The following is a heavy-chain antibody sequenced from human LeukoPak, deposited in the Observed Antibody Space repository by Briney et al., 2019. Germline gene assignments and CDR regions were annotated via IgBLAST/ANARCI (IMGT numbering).Heavy chain of an antibody. J-gene: IGHJ3*02. D-gene: IGHD6-13*01. CDR3: ARIAAADPVAFDI. Sequence: ETLSLTCAVYGGCFSGYYWSWIRQPPGKGLDWIGEINHSGSTNYNPSLKSRVTISVDTSKNQFSLKLSSVTAADTAVYYCARIAAADPVAFDIWGQGTMVTVSS. CDR1: GGCFSGYY. V-gene: IGHV4-34*01. CDR2: INHSGST.